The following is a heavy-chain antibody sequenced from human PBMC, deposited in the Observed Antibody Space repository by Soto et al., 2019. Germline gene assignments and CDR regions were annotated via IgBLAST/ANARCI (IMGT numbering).Heavy chain of an antibody. CDR3: ARDPPRVPAATPGDYYYGMDV. V-gene: IGHV3-48*03. J-gene: IGHJ6*02. CDR1: GFTFSSYE. CDR2: ISSNGSTI. D-gene: IGHD2-2*01. Sequence: GGSLRLSCAASGFTFSSYEMNWVRQAPGKGLEWVSNISSNGSTIYYADSVKGRFTISRDNAKNSLYLQMNSLRAEDTAVYYCARDPPRVPAATPGDYYYGMDVWGQGTTVTVSS.